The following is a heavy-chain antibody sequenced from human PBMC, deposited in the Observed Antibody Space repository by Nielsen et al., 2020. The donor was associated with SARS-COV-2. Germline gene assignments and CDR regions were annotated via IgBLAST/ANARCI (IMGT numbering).Heavy chain of an antibody. J-gene: IGHJ5*02. CDR3: ATSSGGFGELSALDP. CDR2: INPNSGGT. V-gene: IGHV1-2*04. Sequence: ASVKVSCKASGYTFTGYYMHWVRQAPGQGLERMGWINPNSGGTNYAQKFQGWVTMTRDTSISTAYMELSRLRSDDTAVYYCATSSGGFGELSALDPWGQGTLVTVSS. D-gene: IGHD3-10*01. CDR1: GYTFTGYY.